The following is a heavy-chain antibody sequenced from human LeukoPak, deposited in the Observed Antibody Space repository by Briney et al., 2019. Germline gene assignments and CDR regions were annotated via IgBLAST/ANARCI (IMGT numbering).Heavy chain of an antibody. D-gene: IGHD3-10*01. CDR2: ISGSGGST. V-gene: IGHV3-23*01. CDR3: AKKHAIVREKGLYYFDY. J-gene: IGHJ4*02. Sequence: GGSLRLSCAASGFTFSSYAMSWVRQAPGKGLEWVSAISGSGGSTYYADSVKGRFTISRDNSKNTLYLQMNSLRVEDTAVYYCAKKHAIVREKGLYYFDYWGQGTLVTVSS. CDR1: GFTFSSYA.